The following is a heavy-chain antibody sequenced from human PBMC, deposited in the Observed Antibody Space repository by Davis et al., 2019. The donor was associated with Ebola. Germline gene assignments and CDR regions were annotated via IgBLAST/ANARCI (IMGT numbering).Heavy chain of an antibody. D-gene: IGHD2-21*02. Sequence: PGGSLRLSCAASGFTFSYAWMSWVRQAPGKGLEWVGRIKSKTDGWTTDYAAPVKGRFSISRDDLKNTLYLQMNSLKTEDTAVYYCATGSTLPYCGGDCSRSTHAFDIWGQGTIVTVSS. J-gene: IGHJ3*02. CDR2: IKSKTDGWTT. CDR1: GFTFSYAW. CDR3: ATGSTLPYCGGDCSRSTHAFDI. V-gene: IGHV3-15*01.